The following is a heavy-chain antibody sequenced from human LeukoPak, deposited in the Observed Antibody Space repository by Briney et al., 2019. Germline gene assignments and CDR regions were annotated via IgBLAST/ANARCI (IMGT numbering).Heavy chain of an antibody. CDR1: GFSLSSYA. V-gene: IGHV3-23*01. J-gene: IGHJ6*03. Sequence: GGSLRLSCAASGFSLSSYAMSWVRQAPGKGLEWVSAISGSGGSTYYADSVKGRFTISRDNSKKTLYLQMNSLRAEDTAVYYCARVFGGYYYYMDVWGKGTTVTVSS. CDR3: ARVFGGYYYYMDV. CDR2: ISGSGGST. D-gene: IGHD4-23*01.